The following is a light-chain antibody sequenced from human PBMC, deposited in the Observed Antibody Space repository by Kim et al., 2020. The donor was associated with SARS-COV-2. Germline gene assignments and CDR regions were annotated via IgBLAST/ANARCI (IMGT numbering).Light chain of an antibody. V-gene: IGKV3-20*01. CDR2: GAS. J-gene: IGKJ4*01. Sequence: PGERATLSCRASQSVSSNYLAWYQQKPGQAPRLLIYGASSRATGIPDRFSGSGSGTDFTLTISRLEPEDFAVYYCQQYDGSYPLTFGGGTKVDIK. CDR3: QQYDGSYPLT. CDR1: QSVSSNY.